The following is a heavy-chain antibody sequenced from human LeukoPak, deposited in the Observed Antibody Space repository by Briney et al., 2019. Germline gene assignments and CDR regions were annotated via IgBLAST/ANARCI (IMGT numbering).Heavy chain of an antibody. D-gene: IGHD6-13*01. CDR1: GCTFTSYA. V-gene: IGHV1-69*04. CDR3: SRDWVPLAAAGHYYYGLDV. J-gene: IGHJ6*02. Sequence: SVKVTCKASGCTFTSYAISWVRQPPAQGLEWVGIIIPIPGIANSTQKFQGRVTITADRSTSTAYMELRSQSSEDAAVYYCSRDWVPLAAAGHYYYGLDVWGQGTTVTVSS. CDR2: IIPIPGIA.